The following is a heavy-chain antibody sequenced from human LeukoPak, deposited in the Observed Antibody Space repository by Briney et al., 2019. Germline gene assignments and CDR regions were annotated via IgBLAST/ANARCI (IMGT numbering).Heavy chain of an antibody. V-gene: IGHV3-23*01. CDR3: AKDPTLTDSSGFYY. CDR2: ISGSGGST. CDR1: GFTFSSYA. J-gene: IGHJ4*02. Sequence: GGSLRLSCAASGFTFSSYAMSWVRQAPGKGLEWVSAISGSGGSTYYADSVKGRFTISRDNSKNTLYLRMNSLRAEDTAVYYCAKDPTLTDSSGFYYWGQGTLVTVSS. D-gene: IGHD6-19*01.